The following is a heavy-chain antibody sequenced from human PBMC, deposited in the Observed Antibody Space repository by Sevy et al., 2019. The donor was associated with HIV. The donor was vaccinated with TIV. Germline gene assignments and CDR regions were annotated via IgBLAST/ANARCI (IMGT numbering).Heavy chain of an antibody. CDR1: GYSFTSYW. CDR3: ARRRYYDSSGYYLDY. J-gene: IGHJ4*02. V-gene: IGHV5-51*01. D-gene: IGHD3-22*01. Sequence: GESLKISCKGSGYSFTSYWIGWVRQMPGKGLEWMGIIYPGDSDTRYSPSFQGQVTISAVKSISTAYLQWSSLKASDTAMYYCARRRYYDSSGYYLDYWGQGTLVTVSS. CDR2: IYPGDSDT.